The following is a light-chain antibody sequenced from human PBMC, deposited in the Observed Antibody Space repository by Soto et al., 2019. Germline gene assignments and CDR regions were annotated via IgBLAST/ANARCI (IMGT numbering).Light chain of an antibody. CDR2: GAS. J-gene: IGKJ4*01. CDR3: QQYNNWPLT. Sequence: EIVMTQSPATLSVSPGERATLSCRASQSVSGNLAWYQQKPGQAPRLLIYGASTWATGIPARFSGSGSGTEFTLTISSLQSEDSAVYYCQQYNNWPLTFGGGTNVEIK. CDR1: QSVSGN. V-gene: IGKV3-15*01.